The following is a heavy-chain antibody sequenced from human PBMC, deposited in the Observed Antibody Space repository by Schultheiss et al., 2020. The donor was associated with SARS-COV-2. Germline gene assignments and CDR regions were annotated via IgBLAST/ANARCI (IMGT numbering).Heavy chain of an antibody. V-gene: IGHV4-59*08. J-gene: IGHJ3*02. CDR2: IYYSGST. D-gene: IGHD3-9*01. CDR1: GGSISSYY. Sequence: SETLSLTCTVSGGSISSYYWSWIRQPPGKGLEWIGYIYYSGSTNYNPSLKSRVTISVDTSKNQFSLKLSSVTAADTAVYYCATSRYFDWLLSYAFDIWGQGTMVTVSS. CDR3: ATSRYFDWLLSYAFDI.